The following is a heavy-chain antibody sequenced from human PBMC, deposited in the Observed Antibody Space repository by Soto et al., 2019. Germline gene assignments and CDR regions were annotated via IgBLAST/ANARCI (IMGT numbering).Heavy chain of an antibody. CDR1: GFTFSNYA. D-gene: IGHD6-13*01. Sequence: GGSLRLSCVASGFTFSNYAMSWVRQAPGKGLEWVSAFSDIGYTTYYADSVKGRFTISRDNSKNALYLQMNSLRAADTAVYYCVKVWQQMNMNFDYWGQGIMVTVS. J-gene: IGHJ4*02. CDR2: FSDIGYTT. V-gene: IGHV3-23*01. CDR3: VKVWQQMNMNFDY.